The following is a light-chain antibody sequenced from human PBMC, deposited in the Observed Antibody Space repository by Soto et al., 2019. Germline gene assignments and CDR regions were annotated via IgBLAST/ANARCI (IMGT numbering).Light chain of an antibody. Sequence: DIQLTQSPSFLSPSLGESVTITCRASQVISTSLAWYQVKPGKAPKLLIYAASSLRSGVPSRFSGSGSGTDFTLTISSLQPEDFATYYCQQSYSTPPTFGGGTKVDIK. CDR3: QQSYSTPPT. CDR1: QVISTS. V-gene: IGKV1-39*01. CDR2: AAS. J-gene: IGKJ4*01.